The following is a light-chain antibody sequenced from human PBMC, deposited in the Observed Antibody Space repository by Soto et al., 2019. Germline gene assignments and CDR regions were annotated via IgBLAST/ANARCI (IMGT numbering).Light chain of an antibody. J-gene: IGLJ1*01. Sequence: QSALTQPASVSGSPGQSITISCTGTSSDVGSYNLVSWYQQHPGEAPKLMIYEGSERPSGVSNRFSGSKFGNTASLTISGLQGEDEADYFCCSYAGSSTYVFGTGTKVTVL. V-gene: IGLV2-23*01. CDR2: EGS. CDR1: SSDVGSYNL. CDR3: CSYAGSSTYV.